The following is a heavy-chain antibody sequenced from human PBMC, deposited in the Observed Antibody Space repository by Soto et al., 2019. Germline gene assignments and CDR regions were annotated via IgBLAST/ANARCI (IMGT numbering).Heavy chain of an antibody. CDR3: SRSYYYDSSGYYGARNWFDP. Sequence: SETLSLTCTVSGGSISSGGYYWSWIRQHPGKGLEWIGYIYYSGSTYYKPSLKSRVNKSVDTSKNKFSLKLSSVTAADTAVYYCSRSYYYDSSGYYGARNWFDPWGQGTLVTVSS. CDR1: GGSISSGGYY. J-gene: IGHJ5*02. CDR2: IYYSGST. V-gene: IGHV4-31*03. D-gene: IGHD3-22*01.